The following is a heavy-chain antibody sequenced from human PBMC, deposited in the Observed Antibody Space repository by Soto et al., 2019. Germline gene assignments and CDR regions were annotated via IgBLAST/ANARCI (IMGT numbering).Heavy chain of an antibody. D-gene: IGHD2-15*01. CDR1: GGSISGGGYS. V-gene: IGHV4-30-2*01. J-gene: IGHJ4*02. Sequence: SETLSLTCAVSGGSISGGGYSWSWIRQPPGKGLEWIGYIYHSGSTCYNPSLKSRVTISVDRSKNQFSLKLSSVTAADTAVYYCDRAQTYCSGGSCFPYYFDYWGQGTLVTVSS. CDR3: DRAQTYCSGGSCFPYYFDY. CDR2: IYHSGST.